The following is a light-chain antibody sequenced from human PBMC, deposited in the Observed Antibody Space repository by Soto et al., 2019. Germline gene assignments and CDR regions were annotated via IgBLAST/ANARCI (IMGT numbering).Light chain of an antibody. CDR3: QQRSNWPPIT. Sequence: EIVLTQSPATLSLSPGERATLSCRASQSVSSYLAWYQQKPGQAPRLLIYDASNRATGIPARFSGSGSGTDFTLTISSLEPEDFAGYYCQQRSNWPPITIGQWTRLEIK. CDR2: DAS. V-gene: IGKV3-11*01. J-gene: IGKJ5*01. CDR1: QSVSSY.